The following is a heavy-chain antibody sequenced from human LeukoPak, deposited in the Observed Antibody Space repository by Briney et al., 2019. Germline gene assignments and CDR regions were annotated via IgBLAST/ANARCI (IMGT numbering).Heavy chain of an antibody. CDR3: ASGIYFDD. CDR1: GFTFSSYA. CDR2: ISGSAGRT. J-gene: IGHJ4*02. D-gene: IGHD1-26*01. Sequence: PGGSLRLSCAASGFTFSSYAMSWVRQAPGKGLEWVSGISGSAGRTYYADSVKGRFTISRDNSKNTVFLQMNSLRAEDTAVYYCASGIYFDDWGQGTLVTVSS. V-gene: IGHV3-23*01.